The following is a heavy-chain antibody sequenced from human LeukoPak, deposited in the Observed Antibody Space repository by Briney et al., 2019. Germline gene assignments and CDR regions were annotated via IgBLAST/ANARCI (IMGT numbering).Heavy chain of an antibody. Sequence: PGGSLRLSCAASGFTFSSYAMSWVRQAPGKGLEWVSAISVSGGSTYYADSVKGRFTISRDNSKNTLYLQMNSLRAEDTAVYYCTSSSSRGIYYYYYYMDVWGKGTTVTVSS. D-gene: IGHD6-6*01. CDR2: ISVSGGST. CDR1: GFTFSSYA. V-gene: IGHV3-23*01. J-gene: IGHJ6*03. CDR3: TSSSSRGIYYYYYYMDV.